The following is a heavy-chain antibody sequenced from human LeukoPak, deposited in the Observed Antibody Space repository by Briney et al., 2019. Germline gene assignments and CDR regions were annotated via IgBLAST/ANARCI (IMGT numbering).Heavy chain of an antibody. D-gene: IGHD3-22*01. J-gene: IGHJ4*02. V-gene: IGHV4-59*01. Sequence: EPSETLSLTCTVSGGSISSYYWSWIRQPPGKGLEWIGYIYYSGSTNYNPSLKSRVTISVDTSKNQFSLKLSSVTAADTAVYYCARTPDYYDSSGYYPYFDYWGQGTLVTVSS. CDR3: ARTPDYYDSSGYYPYFDY. CDR2: IYYSGST. CDR1: GGSISSYY.